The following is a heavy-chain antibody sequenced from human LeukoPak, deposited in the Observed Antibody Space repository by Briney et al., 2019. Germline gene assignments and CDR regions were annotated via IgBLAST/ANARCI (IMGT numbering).Heavy chain of an antibody. Sequence: GESLKISCKGSGYSFTNYWIGWVRQMPGKGLEWVGIIYPADSDIEYSPSFQGQVTISADKSISTAYLQWSSLKASDTAMYYCARQGYLAFDIWGQGTLVTVPS. CDR3: ARQGYLAFDI. V-gene: IGHV5-51*01. D-gene: IGHD5-18*01. CDR1: GYSFTNYW. CDR2: IYPADSDI. J-gene: IGHJ3*02.